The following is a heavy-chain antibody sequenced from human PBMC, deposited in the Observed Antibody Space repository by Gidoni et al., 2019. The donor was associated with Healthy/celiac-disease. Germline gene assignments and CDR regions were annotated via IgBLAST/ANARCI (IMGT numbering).Heavy chain of an antibody. Sequence: EVQLVQSVAEVQKPGEALQISCPGSVYSFPSYWIWVRQMPGQGLDWMGIIYPGDSETRYRPSFQGKVTISADKSSSTDYREWSSRKASDTAMYYCARPYYDSNFDIWGQGTMVTVSS. CDR2: IYPGDSET. CDR3: ARPYYDSNFDI. CDR1: VYSFPSYW. V-gene: IGHV5-51*01. J-gene: IGHJ3*02. D-gene: IGHD3-22*01.